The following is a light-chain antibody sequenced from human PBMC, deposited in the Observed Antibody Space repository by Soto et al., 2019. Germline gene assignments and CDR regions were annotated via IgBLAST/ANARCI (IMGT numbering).Light chain of an antibody. CDR2: GAS. CDR1: HRVSSN. CDR3: QQYTNWPPNA. V-gene: IGKV3-15*01. J-gene: IGKJ5*01. Sequence: EIVMTQSPATLSVSPGERATLSCRASHRVSSNLAWYQQRPGQAPRLLIYGASTRATGVPARFSGRGSGTEFTLTISSLQSEDFAVYYCQQYTNWPPNAFGQGTRLE.